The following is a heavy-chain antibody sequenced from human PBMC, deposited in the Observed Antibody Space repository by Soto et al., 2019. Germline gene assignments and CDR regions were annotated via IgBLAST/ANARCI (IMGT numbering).Heavy chain of an antibody. J-gene: IGHJ5*02. CDR3: ARGDYLFRSGYAS. CDR1: GYAVTGYY. CDR2: INPNSGGT. Sequence: ASVKVSCKASGYAVTGYYMHWVRQAPGQGLEWMGWINPNSGGTNYAQKFQGRVTMTRDTSIRTAYMELSRLRSDDTAVYYCARGDYLFRSGYASWGQRTLVTVSA. V-gene: IGHV1-2*02. D-gene: IGHD3-3*01.